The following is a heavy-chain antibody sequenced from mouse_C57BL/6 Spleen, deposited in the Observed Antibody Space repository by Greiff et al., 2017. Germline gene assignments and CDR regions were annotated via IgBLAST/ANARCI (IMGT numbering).Heavy chain of an antibody. V-gene: IGHV1-72*01. D-gene: IGHD2-10*01. CDR2: IDPNSGGT. CDR1: GYTFTSYW. J-gene: IGHJ3*01. CDR3: ARGEGPYYGNPAWFAY. Sequence: VQLRQPGAELVKPGASVKLSCKASGYTFTSYWMHWVKQRPGRGLEWIGRIDPNSGGTKYNEKFKSKATLTVDKPSSTAYMQLSSLTSEDSAVYYCARGEGPYYGNPAWFAYWGQGTLVTVSA.